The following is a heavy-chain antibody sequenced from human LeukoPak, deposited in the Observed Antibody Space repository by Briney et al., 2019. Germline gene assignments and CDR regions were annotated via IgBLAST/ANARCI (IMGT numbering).Heavy chain of an antibody. CDR3: ARHIPKYSNYGYYYYYMDV. V-gene: IGHV5-51*01. Sequence: GESLKISCKGSGYSFTSYWIGWVRQMPGKGLEWMGIIYPGDSDTSYSPSFQGQVTISADKSISTAYLQWSSLKASDTAMYYCARHIPKYSNYGYYYYYMDVWGKGTTVTVSS. D-gene: IGHD4-11*01. J-gene: IGHJ6*03. CDR2: IYPGDSDT. CDR1: GYSFTSYW.